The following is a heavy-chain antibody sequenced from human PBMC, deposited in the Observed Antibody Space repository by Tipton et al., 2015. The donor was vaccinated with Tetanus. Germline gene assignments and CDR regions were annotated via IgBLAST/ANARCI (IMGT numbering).Heavy chain of an antibody. CDR2: IYYSGST. CDR1: GGSISTYY. J-gene: IGHJ3*02. V-gene: IGHV4-59*01. CDR3: ARLSSSANDAHGFDI. D-gene: IGHD3-22*01. Sequence: TLSLTCTVSGGSISTYYWSWIRQPPGKGLEWIGYIYYSGSTNYNPSLKSRVTISVDTSKNQFSLKVSSVTAADTAVYYCARLSSSANDAHGFDIWGQGTMVTVSS.